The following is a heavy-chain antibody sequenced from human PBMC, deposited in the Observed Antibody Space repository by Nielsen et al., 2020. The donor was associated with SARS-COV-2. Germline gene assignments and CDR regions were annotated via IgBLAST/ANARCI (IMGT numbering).Heavy chain of an antibody. CDR1: GDSVSSRNSL. D-gene: IGHD5-12*01. V-gene: IGHV4-39*01. Sequence: SETLSLTCNVSGDSVSSRNSLWSWVRQTPGKGLEWLGRVFYDGSTYYNPSLKSRLVISVDTSKNQLSLKLRSVTAADTAVYFCARHRPYSGYGGLDSWGQGSLVTVSS. CDR3: ARHRPYSGYGGLDS. J-gene: IGHJ1*01. CDR2: VFYDGST.